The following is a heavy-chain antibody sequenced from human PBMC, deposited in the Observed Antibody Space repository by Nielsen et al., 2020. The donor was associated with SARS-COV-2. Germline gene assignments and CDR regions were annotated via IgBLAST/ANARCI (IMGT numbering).Heavy chain of an antibody. Sequence: GESLKISCAASGFTFSSYAVSWVRQAPGKGLEWVSAISGSGGSTYYADSVKGRFTISRDNSKNTLYLQMNSLRAEDTAVYYCAKTDDFWSGYIDYWGQGTLVTVSS. J-gene: IGHJ4*02. V-gene: IGHV3-23*01. CDR2: ISGSGGST. CDR3: AKTDDFWSGYIDY. CDR1: GFTFSSYA. D-gene: IGHD3-3*01.